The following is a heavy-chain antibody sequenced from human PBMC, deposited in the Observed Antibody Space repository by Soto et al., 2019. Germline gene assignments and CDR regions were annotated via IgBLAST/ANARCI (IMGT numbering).Heavy chain of an antibody. D-gene: IGHD2-2*01. J-gene: IGHJ4*02. Sequence: PGGSLRLSCAASGFTFSSYGMHWVRQAPGKGLEWVAVIWYDGSNKYYADSVKGRFTISRDNSKNTLYLQMNSLRAEDTAVYYCARDSSVVVPAATTINFDYWGQGTLVTVSS. V-gene: IGHV3-33*01. CDR2: IWYDGSNK. CDR3: ARDSSVVVPAATTINFDY. CDR1: GFTFSSYG.